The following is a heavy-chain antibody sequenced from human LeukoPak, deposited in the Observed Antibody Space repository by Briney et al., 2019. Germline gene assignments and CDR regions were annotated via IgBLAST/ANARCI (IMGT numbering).Heavy chain of an antibody. V-gene: IGHV3-33*01. D-gene: IGHD3-16*01. CDR2: IRFDGSNK. Sequence: GGSLRLSCTASGFTFSNYGMHWVRQAPGKGLEWVAIIRFDGSNKYYADSVKGRFTISRDNSKNTLYLQMNSLRAEDTAVYYCAREGEGYYDAFDIWGQGTMVTVS. J-gene: IGHJ3*02. CDR3: AREGEGYYDAFDI. CDR1: GFTFSNYG.